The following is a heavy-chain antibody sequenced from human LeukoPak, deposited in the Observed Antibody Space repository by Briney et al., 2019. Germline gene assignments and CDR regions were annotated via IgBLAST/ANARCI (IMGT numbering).Heavy chain of an antibody. V-gene: IGHV1-2*02. CDR2: INPNSGGT. J-gene: IGHJ4*02. D-gene: IGHD6-13*01. Sequence: ASVKVSCKASGYTFTGYYMHWVRQAPGQGLEWMGWINPNSGGTNYAQKFQGRVTMTRDTSISTAYMELSRLRSDDTAVYYCARDRESGYSSSWYNDYFDYWGQGTLVTVSS. CDR1: GYTFTGYY. CDR3: ARDRESGYSSSWYNDYFDY.